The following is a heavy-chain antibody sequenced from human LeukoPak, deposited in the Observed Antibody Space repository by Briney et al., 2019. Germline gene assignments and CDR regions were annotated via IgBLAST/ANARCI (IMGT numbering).Heavy chain of an antibody. J-gene: IGHJ4*02. D-gene: IGHD2-2*01. CDR1: GFSFSTYG. CDR2: MRYDGSEE. CDR3: AGKAAAYYFVY. Sequence: AGGSLRLSCAASGFSFSTYGMHWVRQAPGKGLEWVTFMRYDGSEEYYADSVKGRFTISRDNSKNTLYLQMDSLRGEDTAVYYCAGKAAAYYFVYWGQGTLVTVSS. V-gene: IGHV3-30*02.